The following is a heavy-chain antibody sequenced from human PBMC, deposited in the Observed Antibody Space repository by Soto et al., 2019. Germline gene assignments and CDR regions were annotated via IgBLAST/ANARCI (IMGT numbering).Heavy chain of an antibody. CDR1: GFTFSSYE. Sequence: GSLRLSCAASGFTFSSYEMNWVRQAPGKGLEWVSYISSSGSTIYYADSVKGRFTISRDNAKNSLYLQMNSLRAEDTAVYYCARDPYDSSGYYYYFDYWGQGTLVTVSS. J-gene: IGHJ4*02. CDR3: ARDPYDSSGYYYYFDY. D-gene: IGHD3-22*01. CDR2: ISSSGSTI. V-gene: IGHV3-48*03.